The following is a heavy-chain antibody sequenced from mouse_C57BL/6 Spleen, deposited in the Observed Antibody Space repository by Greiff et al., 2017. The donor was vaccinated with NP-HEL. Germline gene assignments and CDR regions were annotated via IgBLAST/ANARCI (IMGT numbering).Heavy chain of an antibody. CDR3: ARRAVEYYFDY. Sequence: EVQLQESGAELVKPGASVKLSCTASGFNIKDYYMHWVKQRTEQGLEWIGRIDPEDGETKYAPKFQGKATITADTSSNTAYLQLSSLTSEDTAVYYCARRAVEYYFDYWGQGTTLTVSS. CDR2: IDPEDGET. V-gene: IGHV14-2*01. J-gene: IGHJ2*01. D-gene: IGHD1-1*01. CDR1: GFNIKDYY.